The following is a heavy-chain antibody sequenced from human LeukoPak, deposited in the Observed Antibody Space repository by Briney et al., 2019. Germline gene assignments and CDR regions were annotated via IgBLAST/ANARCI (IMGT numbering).Heavy chain of an antibody. D-gene: IGHD5-18*01. J-gene: IGHJ5*02. CDR3: ARDRGRYSYGTGDWFDP. Sequence: GRSLRLSCAASGFTFSSYGMQWVRQAPGKGLEWVAVIWYDGSNKYYADSVKGRFTISRDNSKNTLYLQMNSLRAEDTAVYYCARDRGRYSYGTGDWFDPWGQGTLVTVSS. V-gene: IGHV3-33*01. CDR2: IWYDGSNK. CDR1: GFTFSSYG.